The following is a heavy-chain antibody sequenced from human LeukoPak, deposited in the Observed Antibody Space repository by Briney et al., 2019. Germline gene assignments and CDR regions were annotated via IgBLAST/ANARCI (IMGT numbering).Heavy chain of an antibody. V-gene: IGHV1-46*01. CDR3: AIWGASALALIYYYGIDV. CDR2: INPSGGST. CDR1: GYTFTRYY. Sequence: ASVKVSCKASGYTFTRYYMHWGRQAPGQGLEWMGIINPSGGSTSYAQKFQGRVTMTRDTSTRIVYMELSSLRSEETAVYYCAIWGASALALIYYYGIDVWGQGTTVTVSS. D-gene: IGHD1-26*01. J-gene: IGHJ6*02.